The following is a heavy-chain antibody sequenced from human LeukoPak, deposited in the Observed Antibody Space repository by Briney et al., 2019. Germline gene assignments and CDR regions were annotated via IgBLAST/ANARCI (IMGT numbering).Heavy chain of an antibody. CDR2: ISWNSGSI. CDR3: AKDIFTGIAAAGIFDY. CDR1: GFTFADNA. J-gene: IGHJ4*02. Sequence: PCRSLRLSCAASGFTFADNAMHWVRQAPGKGLEWVSGISWNSGSIGYADSAKGRFTISRDNAKNSLYLQMNSLRAEDTALYYCAKDIFTGIAAAGIFDYWGQGTLVTVSS. V-gene: IGHV3-9*01. D-gene: IGHD6-13*01.